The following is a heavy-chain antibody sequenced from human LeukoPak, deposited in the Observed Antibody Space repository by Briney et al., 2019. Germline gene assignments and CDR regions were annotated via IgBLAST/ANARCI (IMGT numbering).Heavy chain of an antibody. CDR2: ISGSGGST. Sequence: GGSLRPSCAASGFTFSSYAMSWVRQAPGKGLEWVSAISGSGGSTYYADSVKGRFTISRDNSKNTLYLQMNSLRAEDTAVYYCAKRRGLELTYYYYMDVWGKGTTVTVSS. CDR3: AKRRGLELTYYYYMDV. V-gene: IGHV3-23*01. D-gene: IGHD1-7*01. CDR1: GFTFSSYA. J-gene: IGHJ6*03.